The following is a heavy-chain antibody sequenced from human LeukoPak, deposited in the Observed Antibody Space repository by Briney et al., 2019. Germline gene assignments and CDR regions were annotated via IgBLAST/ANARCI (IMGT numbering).Heavy chain of an antibody. D-gene: IGHD1-7*01. V-gene: IGHV3-23*01. CDR2: ISGSGGRT. CDR1: GFTFSSYG. J-gene: IGHJ4*02. Sequence: GGSLRLSCAASGFTFSSYGMSWVRQAPGKGLEWVSAISGSGGRTYYADSVKGRFTISRDNSKNTLYLQMNSLRAEDTAVYYCAKDLTPYNGNYGRLQYLFDYWGQGTRVTVSS. CDR3: AKDLTPYNGNYGRLQYLFDY.